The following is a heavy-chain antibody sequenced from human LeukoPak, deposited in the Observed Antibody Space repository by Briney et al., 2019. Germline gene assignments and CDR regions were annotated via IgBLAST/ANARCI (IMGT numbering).Heavy chain of an antibody. CDR1: GGTFSSYA. J-gene: IGHJ6*02. V-gene: IGHV1-18*01. D-gene: IGHD2-15*01. Sequence: ASVKVSCKASGGTFSSYAISWVRQAPGQGLERMGWISAYNGNTNYAQKLQGRVTMTTDTSTSTACMELRSLRSDDTAVYYCAREGYCSGGSCYPVYYYYYGMDVWGQGTTVTVSS. CDR2: ISAYNGNT. CDR3: AREGYCSGGSCYPVYYYYYGMDV.